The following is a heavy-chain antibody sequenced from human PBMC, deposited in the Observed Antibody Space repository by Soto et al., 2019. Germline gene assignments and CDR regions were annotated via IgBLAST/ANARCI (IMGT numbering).Heavy chain of an antibody. CDR1: GGSISSSSYY. V-gene: IGHV4-39*01. CDR3: ARPGNYGSGSYLYYLDY. D-gene: IGHD3-10*01. Sequence: PSETLSLTCTVSGGSISSSSYYWGWIRQPPGKGLEWIGSIYYSGSTYYNPSLKSRVTISVDTSKNQFSLKLSSVTAADTAVYYCARPGNYGSGSYLYYLDYWGQGTLVTVSS. J-gene: IGHJ4*02. CDR2: IYYSGST.